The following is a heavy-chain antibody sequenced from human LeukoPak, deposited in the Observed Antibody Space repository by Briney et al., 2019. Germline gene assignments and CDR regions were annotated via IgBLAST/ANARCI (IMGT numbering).Heavy chain of an antibody. CDR3: ARAGYSSGWSETHDAFDI. D-gene: IGHD6-19*01. V-gene: IGHV4-34*01. J-gene: IGHJ3*02. CDR1: GGSFSGYY. Sequence: SETLSLTCAVYGGSFSGYYWSWIRQPPGKGLEWIGEINHSGSTNYNPSLKSRVTISVDKSKNQFSLKLSSVTAADTAVYYCARAGYSSGWSETHDAFDIWGQGTMVTVSS. CDR2: INHSGST.